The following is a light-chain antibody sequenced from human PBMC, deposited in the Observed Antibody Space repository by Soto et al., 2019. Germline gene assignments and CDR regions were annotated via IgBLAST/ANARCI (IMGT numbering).Light chain of an antibody. V-gene: IGKV1-8*01. J-gene: IGKJ1*01. CDR1: QGISSY. CDR2: AAS. Sequence: ALRMTQSPSSLSASTGDRVTITCRASQGISSYLAWYQQKPGKAPKLLIYAASTLQSGVPSRFSGSGSGTDFTLTISCLQSEDFATYCCQQYYSYPRTFGQGIKVEIK. CDR3: QQYYSYPRT.